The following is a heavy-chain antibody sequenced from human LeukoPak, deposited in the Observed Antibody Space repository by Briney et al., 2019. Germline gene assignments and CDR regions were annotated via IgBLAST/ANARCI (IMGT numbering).Heavy chain of an antibody. J-gene: IGHJ4*02. CDR3: ARELRSGGTCLFDY. V-gene: IGHV1-69*05. CDR1: GGIVSSCA. D-gene: IGHD2-15*01. Sequence: GASVKVSCKASGGIVSSCAISWVRQAPGQGLEWMGRIIPIFGTANYAQKFQGRVTIATDESTSTAYMEQSSLRSVDTAVYYCARELRSGGTCLFDYWGQGTLVTVSS. CDR2: IIPIFGTA.